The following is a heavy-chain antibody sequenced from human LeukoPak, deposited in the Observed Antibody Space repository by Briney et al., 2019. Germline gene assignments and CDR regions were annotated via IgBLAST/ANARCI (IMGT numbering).Heavy chain of an antibody. CDR1: GYTFTGYY. Sequence: ASVKVSCKASGYTFTGYYMHWVRQAPGQGLEWMGWINPNSGGTNYAQKFQGRVTMTRDTSISTAYMELRGLRSDDTAVYYCARDLYGGNSELDYWGQGTLVTVSS. V-gene: IGHV1-2*02. CDR2: INPNSGGT. CDR3: ARDLYGGNSELDY. J-gene: IGHJ4*02. D-gene: IGHD4-23*01.